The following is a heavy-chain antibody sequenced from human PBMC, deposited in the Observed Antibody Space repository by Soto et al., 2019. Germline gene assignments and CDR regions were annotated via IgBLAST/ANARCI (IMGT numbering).Heavy chain of an antibody. CDR3: AKAGTYYDFWSGGDYYYYYRMAV. Sequence: ASVKVSCKASGYTFTSYDINWVRQVTGQGLEWMGWMNPNSGNTGYAQKFQGRVTMTRNTSISTAYMELSSLRSEDTAVYYCAKAGTYYDFWSGGDYYYYYRMAVWGQGTTVTVSS. CDR2: MNPNSGNT. D-gene: IGHD3-3*01. J-gene: IGHJ6*02. CDR1: GYTFTSYD. V-gene: IGHV1-8*01.